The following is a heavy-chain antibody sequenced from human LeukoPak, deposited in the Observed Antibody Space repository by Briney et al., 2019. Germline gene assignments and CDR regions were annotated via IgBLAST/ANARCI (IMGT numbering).Heavy chain of an antibody. V-gene: IGHV1-2*02. Sequence: GASVKVSCKASGYTFTGYYLHWVRQAPGQGLEWMGWINPNDGGTHFGQSFQGRVTVTRDTSISTAYMDLSGLRSDDTAVYYCAREHPAGKYLRDPYPFDHWGQGTLVTVSS. J-gene: IGHJ4*02. CDR1: GYTFTGYY. CDR2: INPNDGGT. D-gene: IGHD3-10*01. CDR3: AREHPAGKYLRDPYPFDH.